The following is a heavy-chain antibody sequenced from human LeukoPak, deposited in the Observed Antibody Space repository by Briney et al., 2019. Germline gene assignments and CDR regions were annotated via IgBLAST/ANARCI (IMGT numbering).Heavy chain of an antibody. Sequence: SETLSLTCTVSGGSISSYYWSWIRQPPGKGLEWIGYIYYSGSTNYNPSLKSRVTISVDTSKNQFSLKLSSVTAADTAVYYCARGGITVIVGEVGTLDYWGQGTLVTVSS. J-gene: IGHJ4*02. CDR3: ARGGITVIVGEVGTLDY. V-gene: IGHV4-59*01. CDR1: GGSISSYY. D-gene: IGHD3-22*01. CDR2: IYYSGST.